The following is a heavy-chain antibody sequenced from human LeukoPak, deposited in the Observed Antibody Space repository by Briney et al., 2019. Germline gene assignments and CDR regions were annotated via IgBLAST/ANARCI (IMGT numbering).Heavy chain of an antibody. CDR2: ISESGTGT. CDR3: AKDIAQGYTFGSIEQDY. Sequence: GGSLRLSCAVSGLTFSRYAMSWVRQAPGKGLEWVSAISESGTGTYYADSVKGRFTISRDNSKNTLSLHMNSLRAEDTAVYYRAKDIAQGYTFGSIEQDYWGQGTLVTVSS. D-gene: IGHD5-18*01. V-gene: IGHV3-23*01. CDR1: GLTFSRYA. J-gene: IGHJ4*02.